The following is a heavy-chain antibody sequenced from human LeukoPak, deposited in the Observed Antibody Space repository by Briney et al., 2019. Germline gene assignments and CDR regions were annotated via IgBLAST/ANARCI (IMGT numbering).Heavy chain of an antibody. J-gene: IGHJ3*02. V-gene: IGHV4-39*01. D-gene: IGHD2-21*02. CDR3: ARHKAYCGGDCLFYSDAFDI. Sequence: SETLSLTCTVSGGSISSSSYYWGWIRQPPGKGLEWIGSIYYSGSTYYNPSLKSRVTISVDTSKNQFSLKLSSVTAADTAVYYCARHKAYCGGDCLFYSDAFDIWGQGTMVTVSS. CDR1: GGSISSSSYY. CDR2: IYYSGST.